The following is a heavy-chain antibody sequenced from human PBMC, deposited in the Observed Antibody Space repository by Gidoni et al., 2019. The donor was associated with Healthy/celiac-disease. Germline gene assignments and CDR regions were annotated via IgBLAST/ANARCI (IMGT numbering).Heavy chain of an antibody. J-gene: IGHJ4*02. CDR1: GFTFSSYE. CDR3: ASEKHDFWSGYWRTAYYFDY. V-gene: IGHV3-48*03. CDR2: ISSSGSTI. D-gene: IGHD3-3*01. Sequence: QLVESGGGLVQPGGSLRLSCAASGFTFSSYEMNWVRQAPGKGLEWVSYISSSGSTIYYADSVKGRFTISRDNAKNSLYLQMNSLRAEDTAVYYCASEKHDFWSGYWRTAYYFDYWGQGTLVTVSS.